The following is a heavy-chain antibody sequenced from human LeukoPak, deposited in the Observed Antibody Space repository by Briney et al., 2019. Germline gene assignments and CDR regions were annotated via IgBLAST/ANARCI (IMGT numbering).Heavy chain of an antibody. CDR1: GYTFSGYY. J-gene: IGHJ2*01. Sequence: PRASVKVSCKASGYTFSGYYLHWVRQAPGQGLEWMGWINPNNGDTMYAQKFQGRVTMTRDTSVSTAYMELTRLRSDDTAVYSCARKKYGDFWYFDLWGRGTLLTVSS. CDR3: ARKKYGDFWYFDL. D-gene: IGHD4-17*01. V-gene: IGHV1-2*02. CDR2: INPNNGDT.